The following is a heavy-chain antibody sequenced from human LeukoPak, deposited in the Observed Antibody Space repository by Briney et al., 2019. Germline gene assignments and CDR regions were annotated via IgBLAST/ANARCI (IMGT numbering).Heavy chain of an antibody. V-gene: IGHV3-74*01. CDR2: INRDGSSA. D-gene: IGHD4-17*01. J-gene: IGHJ4*02. CDR1: GFTFSSYW. Sequence: PGRSLRLSCAASGFTFSSYWMQWVRQAPGKGLEWVSRINRDGSSASYADSVRGRFTISRDNAKNTLYLQLNSLRAEDTAVYYCAREGATVQTQIDSCGQGTLVTVSS. CDR3: AREGATVQTQIDS.